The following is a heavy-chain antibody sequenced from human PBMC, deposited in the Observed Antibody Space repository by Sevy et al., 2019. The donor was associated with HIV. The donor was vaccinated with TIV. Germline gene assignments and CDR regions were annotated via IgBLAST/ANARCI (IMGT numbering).Heavy chain of an antibody. V-gene: IGHV1-69*13. J-gene: IGHJ5*02. D-gene: IGHD2-2*02. CDR3: ARDAPGYCSSTSCYTRLSLYNWFDP. CDR2: IIPSFGTA. CDR1: GGTFSCYA. Sequence: ASVKVSCKASGGTFSCYAMSWVRQAPGQGLEWMGGIIPSFGTANYAQMFQGRVTITADESTSTAYMELSSLRSEDTAVYYCARDAPGYCSSTSCYTRLSLYNWFDPWGQGPLVTVSS.